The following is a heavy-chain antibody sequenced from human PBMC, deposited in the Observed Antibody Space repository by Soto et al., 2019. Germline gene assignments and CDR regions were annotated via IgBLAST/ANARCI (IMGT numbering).Heavy chain of an antibody. J-gene: IGHJ5*02. Sequence: GGSLRLSCAASGFTFSNAWMSWVRQAPGKGLEWVGRIKSKTDGGTTDYAAPVKGRFTISRDDSKNTLYLQMNSLKTEDTAVYYCTKEAIGYDTFDPWGQGTLVTVSS. CDR2: IKSKTDGGTT. D-gene: IGHD5-12*01. V-gene: IGHV3-15*01. CDR1: GFTFSNAW. CDR3: TKEAIGYDTFDP.